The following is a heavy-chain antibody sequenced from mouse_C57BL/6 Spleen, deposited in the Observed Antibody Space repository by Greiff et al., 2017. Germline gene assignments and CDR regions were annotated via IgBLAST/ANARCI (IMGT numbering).Heavy chain of an antibody. V-gene: IGHV3-8*01. CDR3: ARGRYYYGSSYRYFDV. CDR1: GYSITSDY. Sequence: EVKLMESGPGLAKPSQTLSLTCSVTGYSITSDYWNWIRKFPGNKLEYMGYISYSGSTYYNPSLKSRISITRNTSKNKYYLQLNSVTTEDTATYYCARGRYYYGSSYRYFDVWGTGTTVTVSS. D-gene: IGHD1-1*01. J-gene: IGHJ1*03. CDR2: ISYSGST.